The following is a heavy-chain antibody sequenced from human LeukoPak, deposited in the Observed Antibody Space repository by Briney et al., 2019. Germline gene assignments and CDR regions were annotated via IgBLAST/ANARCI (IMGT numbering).Heavy chain of an antibody. J-gene: IGHJ4*01. CDR2: MYNRGNT. V-gene: IGHV4-59*01. D-gene: IGHD5-18*01. Sequence: PSETLSLTCTVSGGSISSFYWSWIRQPPGKGLEWIGYMYNRGNTNYNPSLKSRVTISEDTSQNQPSLQLRAVTAAATADYYCAATTKRDKVDTNLDYRGHGNPVTVSS. CDR3: AATTKRDKVDTNLDY. CDR1: GGSISSFY.